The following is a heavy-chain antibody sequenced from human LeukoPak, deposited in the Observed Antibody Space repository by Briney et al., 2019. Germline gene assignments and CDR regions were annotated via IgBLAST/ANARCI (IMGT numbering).Heavy chain of an antibody. D-gene: IGHD6-13*01. CDR3: ARDEAAAGISFDY. Sequence: GGSLRLSCAASGFTFSDYYMSWIRQAPGKGLEWVSYISSSGSTIYYADSVKGRFTISRGNAKNSLYLQMNSLRAEDTAVYYCARDEAAAGISFDYWGQGTLVTVSS. V-gene: IGHV3-11*01. J-gene: IGHJ4*02. CDR1: GFTFSDYY. CDR2: ISSSGSTI.